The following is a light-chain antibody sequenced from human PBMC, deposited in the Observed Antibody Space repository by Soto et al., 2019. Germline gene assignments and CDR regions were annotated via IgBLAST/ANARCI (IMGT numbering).Light chain of an antibody. CDR2: DAS. Sequence: EIVLTQSPATLSLSPGERATLSCRASQSVSSYLAWYQQKPGQAPRLLIYDASNRATGIPARFSGSGSGTDFTLTISSLEPEDFAVYYCQQGGTFGQGTKVEIE. CDR1: QSVSSY. CDR3: QQGGT. V-gene: IGKV3-11*01. J-gene: IGKJ1*01.